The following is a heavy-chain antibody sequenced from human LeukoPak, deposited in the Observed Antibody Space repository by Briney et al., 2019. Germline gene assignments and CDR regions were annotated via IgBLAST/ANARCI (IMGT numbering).Heavy chain of an antibody. D-gene: IGHD3/OR15-3a*01. CDR1: AYTLTTYY. V-gene: IGHV1-46*01. CDR2: INPSAGTT. J-gene: IGHJ4*02. CDR3: AREEALYFGTYRY. Sequence: GASVKVSCNASAYTLTTYYMHGVRQAPGQGLEWMGVINPSAGTTTYAQKFHGRVTMTRDMSTNTVYMELSSLMSEDTAVYYCAREEALYFGTYRYWGQGTLATVSS.